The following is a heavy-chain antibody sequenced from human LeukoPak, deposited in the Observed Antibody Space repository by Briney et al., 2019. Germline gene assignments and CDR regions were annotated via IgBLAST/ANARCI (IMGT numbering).Heavy chain of an antibody. D-gene: IGHD3-9*01. CDR2: MNPNSGNT. J-gene: IGHJ4*02. V-gene: IGHV1-8*01. CDR1: GYTFTSYD. Sequence: ASVKVSCKASGYTFTSYDINWVRQATGQGLEWMGWMNPNSGNTGYAQKFQGRVTMTRNTSISTAYMELSSLRSEDTAVYYCARARYYDISTGLYYFDYWGQGTLVTVSS. CDR3: ARARYYDISTGLYYFDY.